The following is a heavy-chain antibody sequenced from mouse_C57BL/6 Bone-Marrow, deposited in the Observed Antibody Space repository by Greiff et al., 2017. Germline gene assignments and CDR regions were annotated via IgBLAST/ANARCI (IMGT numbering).Heavy chain of an antibody. CDR3: ARLDSSGYFDY. CDR2: ISSGGSYT. CDR1: GFTFSSYG. D-gene: IGHD3-2*02. V-gene: IGHV5-6*02. Sequence: DVMLVESGGDLVKPGGSLKLSCAASGFTFSSYGMSWVRQTPDKRLEWVATISSGGSYTDYPDSVKGRFTISRDNAKNTLYLQMSSLKSEDTAMYYCARLDSSGYFDYWGQGTTLTVSA. J-gene: IGHJ2*01.